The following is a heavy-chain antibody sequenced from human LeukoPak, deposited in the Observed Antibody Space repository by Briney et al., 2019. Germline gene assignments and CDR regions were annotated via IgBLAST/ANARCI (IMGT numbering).Heavy chain of an antibody. CDR2: IYYSGST. D-gene: IGHD2/OR15-2a*01. CDR3: VRRDTTGWNYFDC. CDR1: GGSINSHY. J-gene: IGHJ4*02. Sequence: SETLSLTCTVSGGSINSHYWGWIRQSPGKGLEWIGDIYYSGSTKYNPSLKSRVTISVDTPKNDLSLRLTSVLAADTAIYYCVRRDTTGWNYFDCWGQGILVTVSS. V-gene: IGHV4-59*08.